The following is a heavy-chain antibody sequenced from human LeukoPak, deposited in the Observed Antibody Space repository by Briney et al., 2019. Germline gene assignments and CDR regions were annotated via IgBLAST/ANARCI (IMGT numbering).Heavy chain of an antibody. D-gene: IGHD3-22*01. Sequence: PGGSLRLSCTASGFTFGDYAMSWFRQAPGKGLEWVGFIRSKAYGGTTEYAASVKGRFTISRDDSKSIAYLQMNSLRAEDTAVYYCARDGSYYYDSSGYLSDYWGQGTLVTVSS. CDR1: GFTFGDYA. CDR2: IRSKAYGGTT. V-gene: IGHV3-49*03. CDR3: ARDGSYYYDSSGYLSDY. J-gene: IGHJ4*02.